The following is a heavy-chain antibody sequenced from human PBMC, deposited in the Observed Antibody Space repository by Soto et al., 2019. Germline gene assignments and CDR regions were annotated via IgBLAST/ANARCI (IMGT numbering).Heavy chain of an antibody. D-gene: IGHD5-12*01. Sequence: QVQLQQSGPGLVKPSETLSLTCAVSGGSISNNNWWSWVRQPPGKGLEWIGEIYHSGRTNYNPSPXSXISISADKSTNHFSLNLNSVTAADTAIYYCARGGSGYDWFDSWGQGTLVTVSS. J-gene: IGHJ5*01. CDR2: IYHSGRT. CDR3: ARGGSGYDWFDS. CDR1: GGSISNNNW. V-gene: IGHV4-4*02.